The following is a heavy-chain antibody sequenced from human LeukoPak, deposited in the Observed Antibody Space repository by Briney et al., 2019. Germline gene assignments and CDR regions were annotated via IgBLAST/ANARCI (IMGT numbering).Heavy chain of an antibody. CDR1: GFTFSSYA. CDR2: ISYDGSNK. CDR3: ARWPYSSSHYFDY. D-gene: IGHD6-6*01. J-gene: IGHJ4*02. Sequence: GGSLRLSCAASGFTFSSYAMHWVRQAPGKGLEWVAVISYDGSNKYYADSVRGRFTLSRDNAKNSLYLQMNSLRAEDTAVYYCARWPYSSSHYFDYWGQGTLVTVSS. V-gene: IGHV3-30-3*01.